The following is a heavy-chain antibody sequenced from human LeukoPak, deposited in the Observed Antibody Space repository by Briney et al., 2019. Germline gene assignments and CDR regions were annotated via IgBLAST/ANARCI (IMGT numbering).Heavy chain of an antibody. D-gene: IGHD2-2*01. Sequence: QSGGSLRLSCAASGFTFSTYVMSWVRQAPGKGLEWVSSIGGSGGNTYYADSVKGRFTISRDNSKNTLFLQMDSLRPEDTAVYYCAKGVVVVPAANDAFHLWGQGTMVTVSS. J-gene: IGHJ3*01. V-gene: IGHV3-23*01. CDR1: GFTFSTYV. CDR3: AKGVVVVPAANDAFHL. CDR2: IGGSGGNT.